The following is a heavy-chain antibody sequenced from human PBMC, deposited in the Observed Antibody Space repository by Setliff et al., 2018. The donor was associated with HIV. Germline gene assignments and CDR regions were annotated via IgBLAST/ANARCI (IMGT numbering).Heavy chain of an antibody. CDR2: INHSGIT. V-gene: IGHV4-34*01. D-gene: IGHD3-10*01. J-gene: IGHJ4*02. CDR1: GGSFSASY. Sequence: SSETLSLTCAVYGGSFSASYWSWIRQAPGKGLEWIGEINHSGITHYNPSLETRVTMFVDTSKNQFSLRLSPVTAADTAIYYCAKGPRGLGLRYFFDYWAQGSQVTVSS. CDR3: AKGPRGLGLRYFFDY.